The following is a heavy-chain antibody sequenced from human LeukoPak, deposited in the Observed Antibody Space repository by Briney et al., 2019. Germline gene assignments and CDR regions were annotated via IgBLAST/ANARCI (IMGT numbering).Heavy chain of an antibody. V-gene: IGHV4-61*05. J-gene: IGHJ2*01. D-gene: IGHD3-22*01. CDR3: ARAGSYDRRFDL. CDR1: GGSISSSSYY. CDR2: IYYSGST. Sequence: SETLSLTCTVSGGSISSSSYYWGWIRQPPGKGLEWIGYIYYSGSTNYNPSLKSRVTISVDTSKNQFSLKLSSVTAADTAVYYCARAGSYDRRFDLWGRGTLVTVSS.